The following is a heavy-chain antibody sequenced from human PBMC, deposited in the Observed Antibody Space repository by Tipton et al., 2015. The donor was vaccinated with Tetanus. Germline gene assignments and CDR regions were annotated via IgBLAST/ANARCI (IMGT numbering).Heavy chain of an antibody. Sequence: TLSLTCTVSGGSIGNDYWSWLRQPPGKGLEWIAFIHNSGTTNYNPSLKTRVTISVDTSSNQISLKMNYVTAADTAVYYCARGGASSKYFDLWGRGTLITGSS. CDR3: ARGGASSKYFDL. CDR2: IHNSGTT. CDR1: GGSIGNDY. D-gene: IGHD3-16*01. V-gene: IGHV4-59*01. J-gene: IGHJ2*01.